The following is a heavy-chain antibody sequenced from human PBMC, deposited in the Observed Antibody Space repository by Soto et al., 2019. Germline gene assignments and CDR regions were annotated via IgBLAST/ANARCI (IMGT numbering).Heavy chain of an antibody. D-gene: IGHD6-6*01. CDR2: ITAVNDDT. CDR1: GYTLNTYD. Sequence: QVQLVQSGAEVKKPGASVKISCRASGYTLNTYDLHWVRQAPGQGLEWVGRITAVNDDTKYSQKSQGRVTISWDTSANTVYLQMNGLRSEDTAVYYCARTGRGNGREYGLDVWGQGTTVSV. J-gene: IGHJ6*02. V-gene: IGHV1-3*01. CDR3: ARTGRGNGREYGLDV.